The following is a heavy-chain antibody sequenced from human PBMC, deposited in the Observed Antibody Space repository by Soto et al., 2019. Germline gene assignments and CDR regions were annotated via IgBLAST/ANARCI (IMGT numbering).Heavy chain of an antibody. CDR3: ARFAKEENPKVGSWYYFDY. J-gene: IGHJ4*02. V-gene: IGHV4-31*03. Sequence: PSETLSLTCPVSGCSISSGGYFWSWVRQHPGKGLEWIGNIYYSGRTYYNPSLKSRVTISVDTSKNQFSLNLSSVTAADTAVYYCARFAKEENPKVGSWYYFDYWGQGTRVTVSS. D-gene: IGHD6-13*01. CDR1: GCSISSGGYF. CDR2: IYYSGRT.